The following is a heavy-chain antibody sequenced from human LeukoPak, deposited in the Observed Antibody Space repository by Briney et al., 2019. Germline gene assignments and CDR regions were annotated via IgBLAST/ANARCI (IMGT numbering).Heavy chain of an antibody. CDR2: IRSKAYGGTT. Sequence: PGGSLRLSCAASGFTFSSYAMSWFRQAPGKGLEWVGFIRSKAYGGTTEYAASVKVRFTISRDDSKSIAYLQMNSLKTEDTAVYYCTTVLRFLEWLLDPYYYYYMDVWGKGTTVTVSS. D-gene: IGHD3-3*01. J-gene: IGHJ6*03. V-gene: IGHV3-49*03. CDR1: GFTFSSYA. CDR3: TTVLRFLEWLLDPYYYYYMDV.